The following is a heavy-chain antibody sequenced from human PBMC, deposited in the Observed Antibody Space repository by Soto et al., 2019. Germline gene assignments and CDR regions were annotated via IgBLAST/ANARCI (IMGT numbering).Heavy chain of an antibody. CDR3: AREVCDGGSCYFDY. CDR1: GYTFTGYY. J-gene: IGHJ4*02. Sequence: QVQLVQAGAEVKKPGASVKVSCKASGYTFTGYYMHWVRQAPGQGLEWMGWINPNSGGTNDAQKFQGWVTMTRDTSISTAYMELSRLRSDDTAVYYCAREVCDGGSCYFDYWGQGTLVTVSS. V-gene: IGHV1-2*04. D-gene: IGHD2-15*01. CDR2: INPNSGGT.